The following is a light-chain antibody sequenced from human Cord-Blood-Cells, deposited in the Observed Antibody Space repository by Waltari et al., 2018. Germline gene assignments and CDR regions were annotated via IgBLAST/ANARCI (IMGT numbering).Light chain of an antibody. Sequence: DIQMTQSPSSLSASVGDRVTITCRASQSISSYLNWYQQKPGKAPKLLIYAASSLQSGVPSRFSGSGSGTDFTLTISSLQPEDFATYYCQQSYGTPWTFGQGPRWKSN. CDR2: AAS. CDR1: QSISSY. J-gene: IGKJ1*01. CDR3: QQSYGTPWT. V-gene: IGKV1-39*01.